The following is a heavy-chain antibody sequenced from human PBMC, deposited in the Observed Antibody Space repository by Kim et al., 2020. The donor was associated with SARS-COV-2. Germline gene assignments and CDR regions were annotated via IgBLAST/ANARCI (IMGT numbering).Heavy chain of an antibody. V-gene: IGHV3-9*01. CDR3: AKGETAMASLFDY. J-gene: IGHJ4*02. CDR2: ISCSGGSI. CDR1: GFTFGDYA. D-gene: IGHD5-18*01. Sequence: GGSLRLSCAASGFTFGDYAMHWVRQAPGKGLEWVSGISCSGGSIGYADSVKGRFTISRDNAKNSLYLQMNSLRAEDTALYYCAKGETAMASLFDYWGQGTLVTVS.